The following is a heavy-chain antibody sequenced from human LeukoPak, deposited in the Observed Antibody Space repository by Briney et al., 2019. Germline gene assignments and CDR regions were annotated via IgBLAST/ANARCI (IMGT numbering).Heavy chain of an antibody. CDR2: ISWNSGSI. J-gene: IGHJ3*01. D-gene: IGHD5-12*01. V-gene: IGHV3-9*01. Sequence: PSGRSLRLSCAASGFTFDDYAMHWVRQAPGKGLEWVSGISWNSGSIGYADSVKGRFAISRDNAKNSLYLQMNSLRAEDTALYYCAKDRVGGYGLYAFDVWGQGTMVTVSS. CDR1: GFTFDDYA. CDR3: AKDRVGGYGLYAFDV.